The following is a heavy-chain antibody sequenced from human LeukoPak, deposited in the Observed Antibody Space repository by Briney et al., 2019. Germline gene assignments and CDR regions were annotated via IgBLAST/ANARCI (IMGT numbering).Heavy chain of an antibody. V-gene: IGHV3-7*01. CDR3: ARVYRVTMIVVVITTTENGMDV. J-gene: IGHJ6*02. CDR1: GFTFSSYW. Sequence: GGSLRLSCAASGFTFSSYWISWVRQAPGEGLEWVANIKQVGGEKYYVDSVKGRFTISRDNAKNSLYLQMNSLRAEDTAVYYCARVYRVTMIVVVITTTENGMDVWGQGTTVTVSS. D-gene: IGHD3-22*01. CDR2: IKQVGGEK.